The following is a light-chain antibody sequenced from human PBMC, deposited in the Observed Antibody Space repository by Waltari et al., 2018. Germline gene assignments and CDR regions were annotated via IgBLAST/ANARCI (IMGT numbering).Light chain of an antibody. J-gene: IGKJ2*01. CDR3: MQGIQLPYT. CDR2: GVS. V-gene: IGKV2-29*02. Sequence: DIVMTQTPLSLSVTPGQPASISCKSSQSLLHSDGKTYLYWYLQKPGQSPQLLIYGVSSRFSAVPDRVRGSRAGTEFTLRISRVEAEDVGVYYCMQGIQLPYTFGQGTKLEIK. CDR1: QSLLHSDGKTY.